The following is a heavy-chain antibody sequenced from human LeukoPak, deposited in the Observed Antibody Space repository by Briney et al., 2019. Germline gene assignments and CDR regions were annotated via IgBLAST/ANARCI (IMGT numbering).Heavy chain of an antibody. CDR2: IYYSGST. D-gene: IGHD4-11*01. J-gene: IGHJ6*03. Sequence: PSETLSLTCTVSGGSISSYYWSWIRQPPGKGLEWIGYIYYSGSTNYNPSLKSRVTISVDTSKNQFSLKLSSVTAADTAVYYCARTQYVLIVYYYYYMDVWGKGTPVTVS. CDR1: GGSISSYY. V-gene: IGHV4-59*12. CDR3: ARTQYVLIVYYYYYMDV.